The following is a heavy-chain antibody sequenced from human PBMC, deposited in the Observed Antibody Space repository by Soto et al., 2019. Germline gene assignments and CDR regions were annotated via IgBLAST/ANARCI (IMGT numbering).Heavy chain of an antibody. D-gene: IGHD6-13*01. Sequence: KSSETLSLTCAVYGGSFSGYYWSWIRQPPGKGLEWIGEINHSGSTNYNPFLKSRVTISVDTSKNQFSLKLSSVTAADTAVYYCARGSGIAAAGSNWFDPWGQGTLVTVSS. CDR3: ARGSGIAAAGSNWFDP. V-gene: IGHV4-34*01. CDR2: INHSGST. CDR1: GGSFSGYY. J-gene: IGHJ5*02.